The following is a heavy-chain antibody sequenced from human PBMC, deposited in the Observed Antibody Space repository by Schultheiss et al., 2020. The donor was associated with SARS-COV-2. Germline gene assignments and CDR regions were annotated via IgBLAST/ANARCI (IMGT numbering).Heavy chain of an antibody. CDR3: ARSRIAARPTPARDYYYYGMDV. CDR2: INHSGST. Sequence: SETLSLTCAVYGGSFSGYYWSWIRQPPGKGLEWIGEINHSGSTNYNPSLKSRVTISVDTSKNQFSLKLSSVTAADTAVYYCARSRIAARPTPARDYYYYGMDVWGQGTSVTVSS. V-gene: IGHV4-34*01. CDR1: GGSFSGYY. D-gene: IGHD6-6*01. J-gene: IGHJ6*02.